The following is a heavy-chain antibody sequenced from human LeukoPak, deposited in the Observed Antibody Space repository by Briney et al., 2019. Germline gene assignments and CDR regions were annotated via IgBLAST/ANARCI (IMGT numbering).Heavy chain of an antibody. J-gene: IGHJ6*02. V-gene: IGHV3-21*01. D-gene: IGHD3-10*01. CDR3: ARLREAYYGSGHYYGMDV. CDR2: ISSSSSYI. Sequence: PGGSLRLSCAASGFTFSSYAMSWVRQAPGKGLEWVSSISSSSSYIYYADSVKGRFTISRDNAKNSLYLQMNSLRAEDTAVYYCARLREAYYGSGHYYGMDVWGQGTTVTVSS. CDR1: GFTFSSYA.